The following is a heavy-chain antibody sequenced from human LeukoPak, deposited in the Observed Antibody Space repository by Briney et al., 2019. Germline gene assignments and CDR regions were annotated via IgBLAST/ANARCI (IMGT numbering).Heavy chain of an antibody. CDR2: ISSSSRTI. V-gene: IGHV3-48*04. Sequence: GGSLRLSCAASGFTLCRYSMNCVPQAPGKGLEWVSYISSSSRTINYGHSVKGRFTISRDNAKNSLYLQMNSLRAEDTAVYYCARDVSGSDFFYAFDIWGQGTMVTVSS. CDR3: ARDVSGSDFFYAFDI. J-gene: IGHJ3*02. D-gene: IGHD2-21*01. CDR1: GFTLCRYS.